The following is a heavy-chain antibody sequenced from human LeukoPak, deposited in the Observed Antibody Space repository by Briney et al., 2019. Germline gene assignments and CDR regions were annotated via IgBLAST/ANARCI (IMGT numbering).Heavy chain of an antibody. D-gene: IGHD3-3*01. Sequence: GGSLRLSCAASGFTFSNYWMTWVRQAQGKGLQWVATMNQDGSERYYLDSVKGRFSISRDNAKKSLYLQMNSLRAEDTALYYCARGLEWLDYWGQGTLVTVSS. J-gene: IGHJ4*02. V-gene: IGHV3-7*05. CDR2: MNQDGSER. CDR1: GFTFSNYW. CDR3: ARGLEWLDY.